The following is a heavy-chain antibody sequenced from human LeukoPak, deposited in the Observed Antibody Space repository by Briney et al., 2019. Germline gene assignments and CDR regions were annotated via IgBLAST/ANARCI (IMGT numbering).Heavy chain of an antibody. Sequence: GGSLRLSCAASGFTFSSYSMNWVRQAPGKGLEWVSSISSSSSYIYYADSVKGRFTISRDNAKNSLYLQMNSLRAEDTAVYYCARGFQNFWSGYGPYYYYYYMDVWGKGTTVTVSS. V-gene: IGHV3-21*01. J-gene: IGHJ6*03. D-gene: IGHD3-3*01. CDR3: ARGFQNFWSGYGPYYYYYYMDV. CDR1: GFTFSSYS. CDR2: ISSSSSYI.